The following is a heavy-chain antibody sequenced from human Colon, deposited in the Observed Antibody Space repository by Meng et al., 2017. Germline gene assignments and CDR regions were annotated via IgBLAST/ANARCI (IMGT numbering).Heavy chain of an antibody. D-gene: IGHD3-10*01. CDR2: IYYSGSA. Sequence: SETLSLTCTVSGGSISSYYWSWIRQPPGKGLEWIGYIYYSGSANYNPSLKSRVTISVDTSKNQFSLKLSSVNAADTAVYYCARATVRGVISYYYYYGMDVWGQGTTVTVSS. CDR1: GGSISSYY. V-gene: IGHV4-59*01. CDR3: ARATVRGVISYYYYYGMDV. J-gene: IGHJ6*02.